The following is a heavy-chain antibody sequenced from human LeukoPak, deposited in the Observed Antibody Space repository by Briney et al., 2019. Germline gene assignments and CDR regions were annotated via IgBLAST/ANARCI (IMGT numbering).Heavy chain of an antibody. J-gene: IGHJ5*02. V-gene: IGHV1-2*06. CDR1: GYTFIDYY. CDR3: ARDDNSGYYSGP. D-gene: IGHD3-22*01. Sequence: ASVKVSCKASGYTFIDYYMHWVRQAPGQGLEWMGRINPSSGGTNYAQKFQGRVTMTRDTSISTAYMELSRLRSDDTAVYYCARDDNSGYYSGPRGQGTLVTVSS. CDR2: INPSSGGT.